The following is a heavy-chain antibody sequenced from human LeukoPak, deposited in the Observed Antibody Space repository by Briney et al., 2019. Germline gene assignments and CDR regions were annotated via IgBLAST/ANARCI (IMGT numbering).Heavy chain of an antibody. CDR2: INHSGST. CDR3: ARMQQLTQMVDY. J-gene: IGHJ4*02. D-gene: IGHD6-13*01. Sequence: PSQTLSLTCTVSGGSISSGGYYWSWIRQPPGKGLEWIGEINHSGSTNYNPSLKSRVTISVDTSKNQFSLKLSSVTAADTAVYYCARMQQLTQMVDYWGQGTLVTVSS. V-gene: IGHV4-30-2*01. CDR1: GGSISSGGYY.